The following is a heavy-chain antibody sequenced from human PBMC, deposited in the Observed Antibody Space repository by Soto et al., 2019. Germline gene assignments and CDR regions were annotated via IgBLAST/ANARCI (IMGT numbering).Heavy chain of an antibody. CDR1: GFTFSSYA. CDR3: ARPHIAAAGIYYYYGMDV. J-gene: IGHJ6*02. CDR2: ISYDGSNK. Sequence: GGSLRLSCAASGFTFSSYAMHWVRQAPGKGLEWVAVISYDGSNKYYADSVKGRFTISRDNSKNTLYLQMNSLRAEDTAVYYCARPHIAAAGIYYYYGMDVWGQGTTVTVSS. D-gene: IGHD6-13*01. V-gene: IGHV3-30-3*01.